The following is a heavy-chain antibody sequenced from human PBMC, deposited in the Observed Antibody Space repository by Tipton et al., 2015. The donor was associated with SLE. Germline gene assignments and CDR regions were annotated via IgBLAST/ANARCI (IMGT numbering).Heavy chain of an antibody. V-gene: IGHV4-39*01. Sequence: LRLSCTVSGGSISSGSYYWVWIRQTPGKGLEWIGEANDRGNTNYNPSLKRRVTILIDTSKNQFSLKLNSVTAADTAVYYCARRGVVSRFDPWGQGTLVTVSS. CDR3: ARRGVVSRFDP. CDR1: GGSISSGSYY. J-gene: IGHJ5*02. D-gene: IGHD2-8*02. CDR2: ANDRGNT.